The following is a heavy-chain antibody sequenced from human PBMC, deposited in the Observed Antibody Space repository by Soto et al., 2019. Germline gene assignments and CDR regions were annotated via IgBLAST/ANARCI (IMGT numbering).Heavy chain of an antibody. V-gene: IGHV3-21*01. J-gene: IGHJ4*02. CDR1: GFTFSSYS. Sequence: EVPLVESGGGLVKPGGSLRLSCAASGFTFSSYSMNWVRQAPGKGLEWVSSISSSSSYIYYADSVKGRFTISRDNAKNSLYLQMNSLRAEDTAVYYCAGYGSGSYDYWGQGTLVTVSS. CDR3: AGYGSGSYDY. CDR2: ISSSSSYI. D-gene: IGHD3-10*01.